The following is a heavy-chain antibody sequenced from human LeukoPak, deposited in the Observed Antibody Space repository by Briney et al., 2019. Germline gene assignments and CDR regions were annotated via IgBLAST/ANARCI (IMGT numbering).Heavy chain of an antibody. CDR2: ISSSGSTI. D-gene: IGHD3-10*01. J-gene: IGHJ6*02. CDR3: ARWFGEAYGMDV. Sequence: GGSLRLSCAASGFTFSSYEMNWVRHAPGKGLEWVSYISSSGSTIYYADSVKGRFTISRDNAKNSLYLQMNSLRAEDTAVYYCARWFGEAYGMDVWGQGTTVTVSS. CDR1: GFTFSSYE. V-gene: IGHV3-48*03.